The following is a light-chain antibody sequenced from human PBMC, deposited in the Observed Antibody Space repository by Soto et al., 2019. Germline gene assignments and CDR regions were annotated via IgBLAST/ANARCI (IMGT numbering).Light chain of an antibody. CDR3: QQYATLPYT. J-gene: IGKJ2*01. Sequence: DIQMTQSPSSLSASVGDRVTITCQASQDIANYLNWYQQKPVKSPKLLIHDASNMKTGVPSRFSGSGSGTDFTFTISSLQPEDIATYYCQQYATLPYTFGQGTKLEIK. CDR1: QDIANY. CDR2: DAS. V-gene: IGKV1-33*01.